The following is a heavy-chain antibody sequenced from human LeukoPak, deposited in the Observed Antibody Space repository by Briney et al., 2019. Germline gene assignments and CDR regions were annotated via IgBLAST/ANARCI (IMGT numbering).Heavy chain of an antibody. D-gene: IGHD1/OR15-1a*01. CDR2: IYTSGST. CDR3: ARGTVPNAFDI. CDR1: GGSISTYY. Sequence: PSETLSLTCTVSGGSISTYYWSWIRQPAGKGLEWIGRIYTSGSTNYNPSLKSRVTMSVDTSRNQFSLKLSSVTAADTAVYFCARGTVPNAFDIWGQGTMVTVP. V-gene: IGHV4-4*07. J-gene: IGHJ3*02.